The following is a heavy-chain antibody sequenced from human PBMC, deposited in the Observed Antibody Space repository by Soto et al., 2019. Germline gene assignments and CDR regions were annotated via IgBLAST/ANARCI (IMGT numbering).Heavy chain of an antibody. CDR3: ARDRVYYDSSGYPGYYYGMDV. CDR2: ISYSGST. CDR1: GDSISSYY. V-gene: IGHV4-59*01. J-gene: IGHJ6*02. D-gene: IGHD3-22*01. Sequence: SETLSLTCTVSGDSISSYYWNWIRQPPGKGPEWTGYISYSGSTNYNPSLKSRVTISVDTSKNQFSLNLSSVTTADTAVYYCARDRVYYDSSGYPGYYYGMDVWGQGTTVTVSS.